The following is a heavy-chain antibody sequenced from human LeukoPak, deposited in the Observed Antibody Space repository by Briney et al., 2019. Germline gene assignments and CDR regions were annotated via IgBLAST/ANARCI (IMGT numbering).Heavy chain of an antibody. CDR1: GFTFSSYG. CDR2: IRYDGSNK. CDR3: AKPDGDYGYYYGMDV. D-gene: IGHD4-17*01. J-gene: IGHJ6*02. Sequence: SGGSLRLSCAASGFTFSSYGMHWVRQAPGKGLEWVAFIRYDGSNKYYADSVKGRFTISRDNSKNTLYLQMNSLRAEDTAVYYCAKPDGDYGYYYGMDVWGQGTTVTVSS. V-gene: IGHV3-30*02.